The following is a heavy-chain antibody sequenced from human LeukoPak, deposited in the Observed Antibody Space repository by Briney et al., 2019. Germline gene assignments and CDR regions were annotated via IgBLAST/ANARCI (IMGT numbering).Heavy chain of an antibody. J-gene: IGHJ4*02. V-gene: IGHV4-34*01. CDR3: ARGQLRLSN. CDR1: GGSFNGYY. CDR2: INHSGGT. Sequence: SETLSLTCAVYGGSFNGYYWTWIRQPPGKGLEWIGEINHSGGTDYNPSLKSRVTISVDTSKNQFSLKLNSVTAADTAVYYCARGQLRLSNWGQGSLVIASS. D-gene: IGHD2-2*01.